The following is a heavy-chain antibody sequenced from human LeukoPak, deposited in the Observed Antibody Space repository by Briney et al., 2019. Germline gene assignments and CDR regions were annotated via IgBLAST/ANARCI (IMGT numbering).Heavy chain of an antibody. CDR3: ARAGRVYSYGSPFDY. Sequence: SETPSLTCTVSGGSISSYYWSWIRQPPGKGLEWIGYIYYSGSTNYNPSLKSRVTISVDTSKNQFSLKLSSVTAADTAVYYCARAGRVYSYGSPFDYWGQGTLVTVSS. D-gene: IGHD5-18*01. CDR2: IYYSGST. CDR1: GGSISSYY. J-gene: IGHJ4*02. V-gene: IGHV4-59*08.